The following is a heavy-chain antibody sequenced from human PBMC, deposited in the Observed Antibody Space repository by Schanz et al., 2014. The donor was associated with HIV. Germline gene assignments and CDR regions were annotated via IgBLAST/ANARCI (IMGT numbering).Heavy chain of an antibody. V-gene: IGHV3-33*01. CDR2: IWYDGTNI. CDR3: AGEYYSRNWNWFDP. D-gene: IGHD6-13*01. CDR1: GITFSNYA. Sequence: QVQLVESGGGVVRPGRSLRLSCAGPGITFSNYAIHWVRQAPGKGLEWVAVIWYDGTNIDYADSVKGRFTVSRDNSKNMLYLQMNSLRAEDTAVYYCAGEYYSRNWNWFDPWGQGTLVTVSS. J-gene: IGHJ5*02.